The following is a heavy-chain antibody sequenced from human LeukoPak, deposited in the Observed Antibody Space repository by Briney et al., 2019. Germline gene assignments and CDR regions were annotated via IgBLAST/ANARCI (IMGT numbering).Heavy chain of an antibody. CDR3: ARLQWLDHFDY. Sequence: PGGSLRLSCAASGFTFSCYAMHWVRQAPGKGLEWVAVISYDGSNKYYADSVEGRFTISRDNSKNTLYLQMNSLRAEDTAVYYCARLQWLDHFDYWGQGTLVTVSS. J-gene: IGHJ4*02. V-gene: IGHV3-30*14. CDR2: ISYDGSNK. CDR1: GFTFSCYA. D-gene: IGHD6-19*01.